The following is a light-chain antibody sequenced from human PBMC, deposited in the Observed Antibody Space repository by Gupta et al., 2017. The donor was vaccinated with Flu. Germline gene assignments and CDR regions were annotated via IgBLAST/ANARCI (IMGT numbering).Light chain of an antibody. CDR2: AAS. J-gene: IGKJ2*01. V-gene: IGKV1-39*01. CDR3: QQSYSVPYT. CDR1: QSISTY. Sequence: DIQMTQSPSSLSASVGDRVTITCLTSQSISTYLNWYQHKAGKAPKLLIYAASSLQSGVPSRFSGSGSGTDFTLTINSLQPEDIATYYCQQSYSVPYTFGRGTKLEIK.